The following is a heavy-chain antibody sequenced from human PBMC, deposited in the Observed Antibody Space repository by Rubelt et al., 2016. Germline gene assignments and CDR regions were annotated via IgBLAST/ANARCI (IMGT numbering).Heavy chain of an antibody. J-gene: IGHJ4*02. CDR3: ARDLPPFRRYNWNFPLDY. CDR2: ISAYNGNT. CDR1: GYTFTSYG. V-gene: IGHV1-18*01. D-gene: IGHD1-7*01. Sequence: QVQLVQSGAEVKKPGASVKVSCKASGYTFTSYGISWVRQAPGQGLEWMGWISAYNGNTNYAQKVQAGVTMTTDHSTSTAYKELRSLRSYATAVYYCARDLPPFRRYNWNFPLDYWGQGTLVTVSS.